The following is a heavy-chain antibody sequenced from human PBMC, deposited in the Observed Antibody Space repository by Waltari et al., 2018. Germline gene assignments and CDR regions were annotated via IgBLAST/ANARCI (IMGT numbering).Heavy chain of an antibody. CDR1: GFNFSDHY. CDR2: TRNKANSYTT. Sequence: EVQLVESGGGLVQPGGSLRLSCAASGFNFSDHYMDWVRQAPGKGLEWVGRTRNKANSYTTEYAASVKGRFTISRDDSKNSLYLQMNSLKTEDTAVYYCARVSGSYLGGYYFDYWGQGTLVTVSS. J-gene: IGHJ4*02. D-gene: IGHD1-26*01. CDR3: ARVSGSYLGGYYFDY. V-gene: IGHV3-72*01.